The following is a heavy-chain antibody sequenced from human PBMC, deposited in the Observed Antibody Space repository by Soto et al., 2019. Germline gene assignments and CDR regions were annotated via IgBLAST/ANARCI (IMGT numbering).Heavy chain of an antibody. Sequence: QVHLQESGPGLVKPSETLSLLCTVSGVSVSSRGFYWSWMRQSPEGVLEWIGYIAYSGTTNYNPSLKSRVTISVDTSNNQFSLRLSSVTAADTAVYFCARDYITHPNYHFDYWGQGTRVTVSS. CDR1: GVSVSSRGFY. CDR2: IAYSGTT. CDR3: ARDYITHPNYHFDY. D-gene: IGHD1-20*01. V-gene: IGHV4-61*08. J-gene: IGHJ4*02.